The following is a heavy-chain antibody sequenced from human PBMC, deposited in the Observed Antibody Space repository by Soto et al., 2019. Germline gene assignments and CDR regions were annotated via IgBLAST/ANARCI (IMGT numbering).Heavy chain of an antibody. D-gene: IGHD3-10*01. CDR2: IIPILGIA. V-gene: IGHV1-69*04. J-gene: IGHJ6*03. CDR1: GGTFSSYS. Sequence: GASVKVSCKASGGTFSSYSICWVRQSPGQGLEWMGRIIPILGIANYAQKFQGRVTITADKSTSTAYMELSSLRSEDTAVYYCARVRPDYYGSGHYYYMDVWGKGTTVTVSS. CDR3: ARVRPDYYGSGHYYYMDV.